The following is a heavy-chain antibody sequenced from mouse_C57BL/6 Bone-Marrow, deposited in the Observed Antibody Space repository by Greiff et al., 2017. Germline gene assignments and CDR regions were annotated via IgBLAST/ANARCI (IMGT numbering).Heavy chain of an antibody. CDR1: GFTFSSYT. Sequence: EVQVVESGAGLVKPGGSLKLSCAASGFTFSSYTMSWVRQTPEKRLQWVAAISGGGGNTYYPDSVKGRFTISRDNDKNILYLQMSMLRSEDTALYYCSREVTTVLATKYFDVWGTGTTVTVSS. CDR2: ISGGGGNT. D-gene: IGHD1-1*01. V-gene: IGHV5-9*01. CDR3: SREVTTVLATKYFDV. J-gene: IGHJ1*03.